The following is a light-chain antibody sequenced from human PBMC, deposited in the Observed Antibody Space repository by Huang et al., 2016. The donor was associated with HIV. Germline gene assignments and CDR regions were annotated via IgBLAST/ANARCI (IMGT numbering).Light chain of an antibody. CDR3: QQYNSHPGT. V-gene: IGKV1-5*03. CDR1: QYISSW. CDR2: EAC. J-gene: IGKJ1*01. Sequence: DIQMTQSPPTLSRSVGDRVTITCRASQYISSWLAWYQQKPGKAPKLLIYEACKLQRGVPSRFSVRRSGTEFTLTSSSLQPDDCATYYCQQYNSHPGTFGLGTKVEMK.